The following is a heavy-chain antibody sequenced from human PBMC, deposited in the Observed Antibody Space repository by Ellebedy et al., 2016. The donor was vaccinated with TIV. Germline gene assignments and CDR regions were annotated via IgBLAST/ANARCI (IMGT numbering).Heavy chain of an antibody. J-gene: IGHJ4*02. CDR2: IKQDGSEK. Sequence: GGSLRLSCAASGFTFSGYWMSWVRQAPGKGLKWVANIKQDGSEKYYVDSVKGRFTISRDNAKNSLYLQMNSLRAEDTAVYYCARVRWLVPDYWGQGTLVTVSS. CDR3: ARVRWLVPDY. V-gene: IGHV3-7*01. D-gene: IGHD6-19*01. CDR1: GFTFSGYW.